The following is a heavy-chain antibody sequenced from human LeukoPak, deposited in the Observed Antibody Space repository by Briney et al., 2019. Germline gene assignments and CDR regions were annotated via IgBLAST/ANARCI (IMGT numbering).Heavy chain of an antibody. CDR3: AKDRSSSSLGYYYGMDV. V-gene: IGHV3-43*02. J-gene: IGHJ6*02. D-gene: IGHD6-6*01. CDR1: GFTFDDYA. Sequence: GGPLRLFCAASGFTFDDYAMHWVRQAPGKGLEGVSLISGDGGSTYYADSVKGRFTISRDNSKNSLYLQMNSLRTEDTALYYCAKDRSSSSLGYYYGMDVWGQGTTVTVS. CDR2: ISGDGGST.